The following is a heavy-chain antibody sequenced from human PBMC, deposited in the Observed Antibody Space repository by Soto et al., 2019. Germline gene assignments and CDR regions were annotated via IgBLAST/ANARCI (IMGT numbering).Heavy chain of an antibody. CDR1: GFTFSNAW. J-gene: IGHJ6*02. V-gene: IGHV3-15*01. Sequence: ESGGGLVKPGGSLRLSCAASGFTFSNAWMSWVRQAPGKGLEWVGRIKSKTDGGTTDYAAPVKGRFTISRDDSKNTLYLQMNSLKTEDTAVYYCTADCSGGSCYSDYYYYYGMDVWGQGTTVTVSS. D-gene: IGHD2-15*01. CDR3: TADCSGGSCYSDYYYYYGMDV. CDR2: IKSKTDGGTT.